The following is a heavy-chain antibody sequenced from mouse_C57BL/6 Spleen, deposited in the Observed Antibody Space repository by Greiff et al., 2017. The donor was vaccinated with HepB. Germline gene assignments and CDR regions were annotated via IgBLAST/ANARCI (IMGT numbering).Heavy chain of an antibody. J-gene: IGHJ2*01. V-gene: IGHV14-4*01. CDR1: GFNIKDDY. CDR3: TSDRAAQASVDY. Sequence: EVQLQQSGAELVRPGASVKLSCTASGFNIKDDYMHWVKQRPEQGLEWIGWIDPENGDTEYASKFQGKATITADTSSNTAYLQLSSLTSEDTAVYYCTSDRAAQASVDYWGQGTTLTVSS. CDR2: IDPENGDT. D-gene: IGHD3-2*02.